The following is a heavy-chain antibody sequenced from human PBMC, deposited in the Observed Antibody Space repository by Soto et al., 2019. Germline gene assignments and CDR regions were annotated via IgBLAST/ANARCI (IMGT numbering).Heavy chain of an antibody. CDR3: ARVKQWLVPIDY. CDR2: IYHSGST. CDR1: GCSISSGYY. D-gene: IGHD6-19*01. Sequence: SETLSLTCAVSGCSISSGYYWGWIRQPPGKGLEWIGSIYHSGSTYYNPSLKSRVTISVDTSKNQFSLKLSSVTAADTAVYYCARVKQWLVPIDYWGQGTLVTVSS. J-gene: IGHJ4*02. V-gene: IGHV4-38-2*01.